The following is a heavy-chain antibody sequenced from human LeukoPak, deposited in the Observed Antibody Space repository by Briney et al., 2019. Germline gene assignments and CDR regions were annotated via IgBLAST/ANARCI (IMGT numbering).Heavy chain of an antibody. V-gene: IGHV3-13*04. CDR3: ARATIAVAYGMDV. D-gene: IGHD6-19*01. J-gene: IGHJ6*02. Sequence: GGSLRLSCAASGLTFSGYDMFWVRQATGKGLEWVSGIGTTGDTYYAGSVKGRFTISRENARNSLYLQMTTLIAWQTAFFHCARATIAVAYGMDVWGQGTTVTVSS. CDR1: GLTFSGYD. CDR2: IGTTGDT.